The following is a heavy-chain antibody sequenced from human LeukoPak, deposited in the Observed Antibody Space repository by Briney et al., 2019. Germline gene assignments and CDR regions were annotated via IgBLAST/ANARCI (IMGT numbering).Heavy chain of an antibody. J-gene: IGHJ4*02. CDR2: ITRSSYI. Sequence: GGSLRLSCAASGFTFSSYSMNWVRQAPGKGLEWLSSITRSSYIYYADSVKGRFTISRDNAKNTLYLQMNSLRAEDTAVYYCAKDFNYYGSGTLDYWGQGTLVTVSS. CDR3: AKDFNYYGSGTLDY. D-gene: IGHD3-10*01. CDR1: GFTFSSYS. V-gene: IGHV3-21*01.